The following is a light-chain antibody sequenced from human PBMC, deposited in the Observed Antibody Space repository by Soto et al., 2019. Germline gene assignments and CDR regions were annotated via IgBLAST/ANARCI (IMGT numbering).Light chain of an antibody. V-gene: IGKV3-20*01. J-gene: IGKJ1*01. CDR3: QQYGSSGT. CDR2: GAS. CDR1: QSVSSTF. Sequence: VLPQSPDTLSLSPGERATLSFRAGQSVSSTFLNWYQQTPGQAPRLLIYGASNRATGTPDRFSGSGSGTEFTLTISRLEPEDFAVYYCQQYGSSGTFGQGTKVDIK.